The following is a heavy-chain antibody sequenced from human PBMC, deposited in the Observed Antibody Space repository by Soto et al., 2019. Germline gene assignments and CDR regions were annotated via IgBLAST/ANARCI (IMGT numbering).Heavy chain of an antibody. V-gene: IGHV4-30-4*01. CDR3: ARELLVVVAATGIGGNWFDP. D-gene: IGHD2-15*01. CDR2: IYYSGST. CDR1: GGSISSGDYY. Sequence: SETLSLTCTVSGGSISSGDYYWSWIRQPPGKGLEWIGYIYYSGSTYYNPSLKSRVTISVDTSKNQFSLKLSSVTAADTAVYYCARELLVVVAATGIGGNWFDPWGQGTLVTVSS. J-gene: IGHJ5*02.